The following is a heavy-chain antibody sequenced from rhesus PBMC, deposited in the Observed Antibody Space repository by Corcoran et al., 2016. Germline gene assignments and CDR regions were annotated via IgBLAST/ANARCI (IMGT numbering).Heavy chain of an antibody. CDR1: GFTFSSSW. CDR2: INSGGGST. CDR3: ANLGIDYYYGLDS. J-gene: IGHJ6*01. V-gene: IGHV3S42*01. D-gene: IGHD7-45*01. Sequence: EVQLVESGGGLAKPGGSLRLSGAASGFTFSSSWLIVVRQPQGKVLEWISAINSGGGSTYYADSVKGRFTISRDNSKNTLSLQMNSLRAEDTAVYYCANLGIDYYYGLDSWGQGVVVTVSS.